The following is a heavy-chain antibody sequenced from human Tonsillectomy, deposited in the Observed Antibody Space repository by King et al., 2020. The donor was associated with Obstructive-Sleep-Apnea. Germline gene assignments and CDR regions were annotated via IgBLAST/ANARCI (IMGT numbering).Heavy chain of an antibody. Sequence: VQLVESGGGLVQPGGSLRLSCAASGFTLSRYWMHWVRQAPGKGLVWGSGIKSDGISTTYADSVKGRFTISRDNAKNTLYLQMNSLRTEDTAVYYCARELYDDYGVDYWGQGTLVTVSS. CDR1: GFTLSRYW. J-gene: IGHJ4*02. D-gene: IGHD4-17*01. CDR2: IKSDGIST. V-gene: IGHV3-74*01. CDR3: ARELYDDYGVDY.